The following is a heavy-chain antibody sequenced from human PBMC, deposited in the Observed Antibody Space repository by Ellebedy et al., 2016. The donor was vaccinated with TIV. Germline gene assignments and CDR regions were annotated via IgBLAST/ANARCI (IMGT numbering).Heavy chain of an antibody. Sequence: GGSLRLXCGASGFNFSSYDMHWVRQVTGKGLEWVSVIGIAGDTYYSDSVKGRFTISRENAKNSLYLQMSSLRAGDTAVYYCARDANIGASGKLWDYWGQGTLVTVSS. J-gene: IGHJ4*02. V-gene: IGHV3-13*01. CDR2: IGIAGDT. CDR1: GFNFSSYD. CDR3: ARDANIGASGKLWDY. D-gene: IGHD6-13*01.